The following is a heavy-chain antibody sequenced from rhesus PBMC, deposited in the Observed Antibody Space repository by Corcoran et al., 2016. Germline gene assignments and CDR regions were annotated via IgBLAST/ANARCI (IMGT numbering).Heavy chain of an antibody. Sequence: QLQLQESGPGLVKPSETLSVTCAVSGGSISSSYWSWIRQAPGKGLEWIGYIYGSGSRTNYNPSLKIRVTLAVDTSKNQLSLKLSSLTAADTAVYYWASGGGSWNFWSLYWGQGVLVTVSS. CDR3: ASGGGSWNFWSLY. CDR1: GGSISSSY. V-gene: IGHV4-169*02. D-gene: IGHD6-25*01. J-gene: IGHJ4*01. CDR2: IYGSGSRT.